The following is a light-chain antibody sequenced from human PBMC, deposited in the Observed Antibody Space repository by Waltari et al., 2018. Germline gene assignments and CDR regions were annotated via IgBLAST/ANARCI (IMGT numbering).Light chain of an antibody. J-gene: IGLJ3*02. CDR2: DDN. CDR3: CSYAGSYTWV. Sequence: QSALPHPPPVPGPPGQSVTLPSTGPGRVVVNNNLASWYQQYPGKAPKVMIYDDNRRPSGVSDRFSGSKSGNTASLTISGVQAEDEADYYCCSYAGSYTWVFGGGTKLTVL. CDR1: GRVVVNNNL. V-gene: IGLV2-23*01.